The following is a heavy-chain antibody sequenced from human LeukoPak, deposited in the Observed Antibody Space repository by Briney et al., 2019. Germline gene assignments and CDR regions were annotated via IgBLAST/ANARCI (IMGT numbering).Heavy chain of an antibody. CDR1: GFTLSDHY. V-gene: IGHV3-72*01. J-gene: IGHJ4*02. D-gene: IGHD2-15*01. CDR3: ARSGYCGAGTCYSDYFDY. Sequence: GGSLRLSCAASGFTLSDHYMDWVRQAPGKGLEGVGRVRDKANGYRTEYAASVKGRFTVSGDASKSSLYLQMNSLKTEDTAVYYCARSGYCGAGTCYSDYFDYWGQGTLVTVSS. CDR2: VRDKANGYRT.